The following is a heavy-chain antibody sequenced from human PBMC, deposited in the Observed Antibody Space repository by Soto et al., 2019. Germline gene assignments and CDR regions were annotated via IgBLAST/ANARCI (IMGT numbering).Heavy chain of an antibody. J-gene: IGHJ6*02. CDR1: GFTFSDYY. V-gene: IGHV3-11*06. Sequence: QVQLVESGGGLVKPGGSLRLSCAASGFTFSDYYMSWIRQAPGKGLEWVSYISSSSSYTNYADSVKGRFTISRDNAKNSLYLQMNSLRAEDTAVYYCARDSHHYYDSSGYPRDGMDVWGQGTTVTVSS. D-gene: IGHD3-22*01. CDR3: ARDSHHYYDSSGYPRDGMDV. CDR2: ISSSSSYT.